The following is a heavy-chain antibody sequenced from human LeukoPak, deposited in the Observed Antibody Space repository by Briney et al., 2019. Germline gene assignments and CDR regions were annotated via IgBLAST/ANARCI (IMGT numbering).Heavy chain of an antibody. V-gene: IGHV1-8*01. Sequence: ASVKVSCKSSGYTFTNYDNNWVRQAPGQGLEWVGWVSPNTGKTGYAQKFQGRVAITRATSISTAYMELRSLRSDDTAVYYCARGPYPQYSSGWYDGNWFHPWGQGTLVTVSS. CDR2: VSPNTGKT. J-gene: IGHJ5*02. CDR1: GYTFTNYD. CDR3: ARGPYPQYSSGWYDGNWFHP. D-gene: IGHD6-19*01.